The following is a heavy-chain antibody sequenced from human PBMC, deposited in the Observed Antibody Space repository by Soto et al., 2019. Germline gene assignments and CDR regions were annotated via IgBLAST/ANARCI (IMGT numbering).Heavy chain of an antibody. D-gene: IGHD4-17*01. CDR2: VIPIFSTA. J-gene: IGHJ3*02. Sequence: QVQLVQSGAEVKKPGSSVKVSCTASGGTFSSYAISWVRQAPGQGLEWMGGVIPIFSTANYAQKFQVRVTITADASTSTAYMELSSLRSEDTAVYYCARDHGDYFDSFDIWGQGTMVTVSS. CDR1: GGTFSSYA. V-gene: IGHV1-69*01. CDR3: ARDHGDYFDSFDI.